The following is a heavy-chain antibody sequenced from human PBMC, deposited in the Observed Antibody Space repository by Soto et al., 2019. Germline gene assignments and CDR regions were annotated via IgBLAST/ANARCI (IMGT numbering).Heavy chain of an antibody. Sequence: QVQLAQSGAEVKKPGSSVKVSCKASGGTFRRFAFAWVRQAPGQGVEWMGEIIPMYGTRNYAQKFQGRVTITADESTSTAYMELSSLRSEDTAVYYCARGFQVEYSYYAMDVWGQGTTVTVSS. CDR1: GGTFRRFA. V-gene: IGHV1-69*12. CDR3: ARGFQVEYSYYAMDV. J-gene: IGHJ6*02. D-gene: IGHD1-1*01. CDR2: IIPMYGTR.